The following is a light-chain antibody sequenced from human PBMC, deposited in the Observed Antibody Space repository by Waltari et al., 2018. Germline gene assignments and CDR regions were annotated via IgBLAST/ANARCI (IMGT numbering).Light chain of an antibody. CDR1: QSVSSY. J-gene: IGKJ4*01. CDR3: QQRRNWPLT. V-gene: IGKV3-11*01. CDR2: DAS. Sequence: ETVLTQSPATLSLSPGERATLYCRTSQSVSSYLAWYQQKPGQTPRLLIYDASKRATGIPARFSGSGSGTDFTLTISSLEPEDYAVYYCQQRRNWPLTFGGGTKVEIK.